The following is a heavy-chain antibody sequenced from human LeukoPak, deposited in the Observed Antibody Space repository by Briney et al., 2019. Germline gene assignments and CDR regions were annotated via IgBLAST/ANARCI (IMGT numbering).Heavy chain of an antibody. Sequence: PGRSLRLSCAASGFTFSAYGMNWVRQAPGQGLEWVAIISYDGGTSYYADSVKGRFTISRDNAKNTLYLQMNSLRVEDAAVYYCATVGGVSGRAFDMWGQGTVVTVSS. D-gene: IGHD2-8*01. CDR3: ATVGGVSGRAFDM. CDR2: ISYDGGTS. V-gene: IGHV3-30*03. CDR1: GFTFSAYG. J-gene: IGHJ3*02.